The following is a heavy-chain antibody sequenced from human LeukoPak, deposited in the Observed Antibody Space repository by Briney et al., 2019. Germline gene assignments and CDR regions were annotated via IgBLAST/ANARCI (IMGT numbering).Heavy chain of an antibody. CDR1: GFTFSGYG. J-gene: IGHJ5*02. D-gene: IGHD6-13*01. CDR3: AKGYGQQLVNNWFDP. Sequence: PGGSLRLSCAASGFTFSGYGMHLVRPAPGKGLEWVAVISFEGSNKYYADSVKGRFTISRDNSKNTLYLQMNSLRVEDTAVYYCAKGYGQQLVNNWFDPWGQGTLVTVSS. V-gene: IGHV3-30*18. CDR2: ISFEGSNK.